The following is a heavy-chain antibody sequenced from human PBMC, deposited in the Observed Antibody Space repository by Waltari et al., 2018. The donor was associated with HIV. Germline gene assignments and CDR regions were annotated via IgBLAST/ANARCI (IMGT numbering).Heavy chain of an antibody. CDR1: GSSISSGDYY. J-gene: IGHJ3*02. V-gene: IGHV4-61*02. CDR2: IYTSGRT. CDR3: ARDRGIAVSGTRDAFDI. Sequence: QVQLQESGPGLAKPSQTLSLTCTVSGSSISSGDYYWGWIRQPAGKGLEWIGHIYTSGRTKYNPSLKSRVTISVDTSKNQFSLKLRFVTAADTAVYYCARDRGIAVSGTRDAFDIWGQGTMVTVSS. D-gene: IGHD6-19*01.